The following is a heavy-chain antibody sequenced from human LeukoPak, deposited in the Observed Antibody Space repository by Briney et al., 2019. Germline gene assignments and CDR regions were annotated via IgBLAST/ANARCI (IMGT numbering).Heavy chain of an antibody. J-gene: IGHJ4*02. D-gene: IGHD3-10*01. Sequence: GGSLRLSCAASGFTFSDSWMHWIRQGPGNGLVWVSRIKSDGRSTNYADSVKGRFTISRDNAKNMVYLQMNNLRADDTAVYFRVRDYYWSVDYWGQGALVTVSS. CDR3: VRDYYWSVDY. CDR2: IKSDGRST. V-gene: IGHV3-74*01. CDR1: GFTFSDSW.